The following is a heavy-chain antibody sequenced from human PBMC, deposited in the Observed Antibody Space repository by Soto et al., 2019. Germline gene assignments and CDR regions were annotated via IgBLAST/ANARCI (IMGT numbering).Heavy chain of an antibody. CDR1: GFTFSSYS. D-gene: IGHD3-3*01. V-gene: IGHV3-21*01. CDR2: ISSSSSYI. Sequence: GGSLRLSCAASGFTFSSYSMNWVRQAPGKGLEWVSSISSSSSYIHYADSVKGRFTISRDNAKNSLYLQMNSLRAEDTAVYYCARDLPPSGDFWSGYSDYYYYGMDVWGQGTTVTVSS. J-gene: IGHJ6*02. CDR3: ARDLPPSGDFWSGYSDYYYYGMDV.